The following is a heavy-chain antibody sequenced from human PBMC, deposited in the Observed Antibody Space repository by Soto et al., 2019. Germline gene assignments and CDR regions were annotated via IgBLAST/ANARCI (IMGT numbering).Heavy chain of an antibody. D-gene: IGHD2-21*01. CDR1: DYSLSTYY. CDR3: ARSAIPRGGWFRH. Sequence: XETLSLTCNVSDYSLSTYYWSWIRQPAGKGLEWIGRIYASGSTNYNPSLKGRVSMSVDTSKKQFSLRMISVTAADTAMYYCARSAIPRGGWFRHWGQGVLVTVSS. J-gene: IGHJ5*02. V-gene: IGHV4-4*07. CDR2: IYASGST.